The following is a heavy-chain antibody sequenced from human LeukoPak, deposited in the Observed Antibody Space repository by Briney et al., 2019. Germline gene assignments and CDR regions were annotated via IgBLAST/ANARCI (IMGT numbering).Heavy chain of an antibody. D-gene: IGHD3-3*01. CDR3: ARVSGYDFWSGWGGWFDP. V-gene: IGHV4-34*01. CDR2: INYSGST. Sequence: KPSETLSLTCAVYGGSFSGYYWSWIRQPPGKGLEWIGEINYSGSTNYNPSIKSRVAISVDTAKIQFSLKLSSVTAADTAVYYCARVSGYDFWSGWGGWFDPWGQGTLVTVSS. CDR1: GGSFSGYY. J-gene: IGHJ5*02.